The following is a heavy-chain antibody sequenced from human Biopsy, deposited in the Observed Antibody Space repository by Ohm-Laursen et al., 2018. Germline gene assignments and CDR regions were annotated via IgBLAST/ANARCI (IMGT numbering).Heavy chain of an antibody. CDR2: NIPILGTG. J-gene: IGHJ1*01. D-gene: IGHD3-9*01. Sequence: ASVKVSCKASGVTFDTYAFGWVRQAPGQGLEWLGGNIPILGTGNYAQKFQDRVTVAADTSMSTATMELRSLRSDDTAVYYCATKLTGYFHHWGQGTLVIVSS. CDR1: GVTFDTYA. CDR3: ATKLTGYFHH. V-gene: IGHV1-69*06.